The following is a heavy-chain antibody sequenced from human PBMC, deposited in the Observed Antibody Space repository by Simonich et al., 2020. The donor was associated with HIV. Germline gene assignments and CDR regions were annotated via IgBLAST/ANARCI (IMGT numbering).Heavy chain of an antibody. J-gene: IGHJ3*02. CDR3: ATHGPGSYSSALDI. D-gene: IGHD1-26*01. V-gene: IGHV1-2*06. CDR2: VNPNRGGT. CDR1: GYTFTDYN. Sequence: QVQLVQSGAEVKKPGASVKVSCKASGYTFTDYNIHWVRQAPGQGLEGLGRVNPNRGGTDYPQKVQGRVTMTRDTSITTAYMELSRLRSDDTAFYYCATHGPGSYSSALDIWGQGTRVTVSS.